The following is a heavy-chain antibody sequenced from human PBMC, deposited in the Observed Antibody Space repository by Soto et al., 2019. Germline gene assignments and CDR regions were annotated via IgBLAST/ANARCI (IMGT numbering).Heavy chain of an antibody. CDR1: GFDFSTNG. V-gene: IGHV3-33*06. CDR2: IWYDSTYK. J-gene: IGHJ4*02. Sequence: QVQLVESGGGVVQPGESLRLSCLASGFDFSTNGMHWVRQAPGKGLEWVAVIWYDSTYKYYGDSVNGRFTISRDHHKNTLYLQMDSLRVDDTAVYYCAQDVNPGGYYLDYWGQGTLVTVSS. CDR3: AQDVNPGGYYLDY. D-gene: IGHD3-10*01.